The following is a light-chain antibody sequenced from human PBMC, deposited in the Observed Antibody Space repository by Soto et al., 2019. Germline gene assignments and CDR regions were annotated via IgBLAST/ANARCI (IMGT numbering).Light chain of an antibody. CDR1: QSVSSD. V-gene: IGKV3D-15*01. Sequence: EIVVTQSPDTLSVSPGERAALSCRTSQSVSSDLAWYQQKPGQAPRLLIYGASTRATGIPARFSGSGSGTEFTLTISSRQSEDSAVYYCHQYNSWPRGTFGPGTKVEIK. CDR3: HQYNSWPRGT. J-gene: IGKJ3*01. CDR2: GAS.